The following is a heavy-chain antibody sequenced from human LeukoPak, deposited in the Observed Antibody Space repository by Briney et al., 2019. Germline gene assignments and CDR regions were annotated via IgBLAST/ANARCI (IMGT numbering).Heavy chain of an antibody. D-gene: IGHD4-17*01. CDR1: GFTFDDYG. Sequence: GGSLRLSCAASGFTFDDYGMSWVRQAPGKGLEWVSSISGDGATTYHADSVKGRFTISRDNAKNTVYLEISILGADDTAVYYCARGPDYAFSSYFDYWGQGTLVTVSS. CDR3: ARGPDYAFSSYFDY. V-gene: IGHV3-23*01. CDR2: ISGDGATT. J-gene: IGHJ4*02.